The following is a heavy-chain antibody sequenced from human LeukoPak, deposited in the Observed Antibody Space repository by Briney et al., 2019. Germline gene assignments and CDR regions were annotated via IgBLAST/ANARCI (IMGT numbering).Heavy chain of an antibody. CDR2: IVVGSGNT. V-gene: IGHV1-58*02. CDR1: GFTFTSSA. J-gene: IGHJ4*02. Sequence: GASVKVSCKASGFTFTSSAMQWVRQARGQRLEWIGWIVVGSGNTNYAQKFQERITITSDMSTSTAYMELSSLRSEDTAVYYCAAWSLDSSGYSDCWGQGTLVTVSS. CDR3: AAWSLDSSGYSDC. D-gene: IGHD3-22*01.